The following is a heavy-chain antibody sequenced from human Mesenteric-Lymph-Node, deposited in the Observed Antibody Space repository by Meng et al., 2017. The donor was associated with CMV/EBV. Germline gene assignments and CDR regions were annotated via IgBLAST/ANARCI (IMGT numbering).Heavy chain of an antibody. CDR1: GFTFSNNA. V-gene: IGHV3-23*01. D-gene: IGHD2-2*01. J-gene: IGHJ5*02. Sequence: GGSLRLSCAASGFTFSNNAMTWVRQAPGKGLEWVSGISASGSNTYYADSVKGRFTISRDSSKNTLYLQMSSLRAEDTAVYYCARKLVYCISTSCRNWFDPWGQGTLVTVSS. CDR3: ARKLVYCISTSCRNWFDP. CDR2: ISASGSNT.